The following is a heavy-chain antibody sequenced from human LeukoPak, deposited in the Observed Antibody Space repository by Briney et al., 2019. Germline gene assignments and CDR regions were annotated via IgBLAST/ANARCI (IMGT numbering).Heavy chain of an antibody. CDR2: ISLSGLT. V-gene: IGHV4-4*02. D-gene: IGHD1-26*01. Sequence: SGTLSLTCGVSGGSISSTNWWSWVRQPPGQGLEWIGEISLSGLTNYNPSLKSRVTMSRDKSKNHLSLNLTSVTAADTAVYYCSRESGAFSPFGYWGQGTLVTVSS. CDR3: SRESGAFSPFGY. J-gene: IGHJ4*02. CDR1: GGSISSTNW.